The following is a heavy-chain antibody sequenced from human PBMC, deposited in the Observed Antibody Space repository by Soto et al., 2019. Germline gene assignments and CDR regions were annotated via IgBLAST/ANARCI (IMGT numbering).Heavy chain of an antibody. CDR3: ARARSSVPSRRGIGYYGMDV. J-gene: IGHJ6*02. D-gene: IGHD3-10*01. Sequence: SETLFLTFVVSHASFGAYYWSWVRQPPGTGPEWIGEINDSGNSHSNPSLKSRVTMSVDMSKNQFSLNLSSVTAADTAVYYCARARSSVPSRRGIGYYGMDVWGQGTTVTVSS. CDR2: INDSGNS. CDR1: HASFGAYY. V-gene: IGHV4-34*01.